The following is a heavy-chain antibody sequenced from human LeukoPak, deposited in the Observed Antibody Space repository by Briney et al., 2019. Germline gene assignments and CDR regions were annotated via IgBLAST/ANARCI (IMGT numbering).Heavy chain of an antibody. D-gene: IGHD2-2*01. Sequence: SETLSLTCAVYGGSFSGYYWSWIRQPPGKGLEWIGEINHSGSTNYNPSLKSRVTISVDTSENQFSLKLSSVTAADTAVYYCARDGRQVVPAASTVDYWGQGTLVTVSS. CDR2: INHSGST. CDR3: ARDGRQVVPAASTVDY. CDR1: GGSFSGYY. V-gene: IGHV4-34*01. J-gene: IGHJ4*02.